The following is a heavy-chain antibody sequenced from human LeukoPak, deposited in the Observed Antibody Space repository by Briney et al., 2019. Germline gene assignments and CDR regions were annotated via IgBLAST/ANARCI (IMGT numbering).Heavy chain of an antibody. Sequence: SETLSLTCTVSGGSISSYYWSWIRQPPGKGLEWIGYIYTSGSTNYNPSLKSRVTISVDTSKNQFSLKLSSVTAADTAVYYCARTYSSSLFDYWGQGTLVTVSS. CDR3: ARTYSSSLFDY. V-gene: IGHV4-4*09. CDR1: GGSISSYY. J-gene: IGHJ4*02. CDR2: IYTSGST. D-gene: IGHD6-13*01.